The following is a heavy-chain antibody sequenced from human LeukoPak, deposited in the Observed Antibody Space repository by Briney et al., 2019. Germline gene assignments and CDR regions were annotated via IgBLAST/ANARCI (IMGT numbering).Heavy chain of an antibody. CDR2: IYYSGST. CDR3: AREIAAADVYYYYYYTDV. D-gene: IGHD6-13*01. J-gene: IGHJ6*03. V-gene: IGHV4-39*02. CDR1: GGSISSSSYY. Sequence: SETLSLTCSVSGGSISSSSYYWRWLRQPPGKGVGWIGSIYYSGSTYYNPSLKSRVTISVDTSKNQFSLKLSSVTAADTAVYYCAREIAAADVYYYYYYTDVWGKGTTVTVSS.